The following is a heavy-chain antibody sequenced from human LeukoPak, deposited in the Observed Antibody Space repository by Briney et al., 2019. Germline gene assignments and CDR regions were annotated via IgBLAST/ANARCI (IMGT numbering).Heavy chain of an antibody. CDR1: GFTFSGSA. CDR2: IRSKANSYAT. Sequence: GGSLRLSCAASGFTFSGSAMHWVRQASGKGLEWVGRIRSKANSYATAYAASVKGRFTISRDDSKNTAYLEMNSLKTEDTAVYYCTRLLDYDSSGYYYHDYWGQGTLVTVSS. V-gene: IGHV3-73*01. J-gene: IGHJ4*02. CDR3: TRLLDYDSSGYYYHDY. D-gene: IGHD3-22*01.